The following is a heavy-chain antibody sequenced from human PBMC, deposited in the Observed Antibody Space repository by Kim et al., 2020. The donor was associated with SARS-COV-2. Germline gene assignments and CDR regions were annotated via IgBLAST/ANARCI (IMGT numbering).Heavy chain of an antibody. CDR1: GGSISSSSYY. CDR3: ARSDGSGYGYFQH. V-gene: IGHV4-39*01. D-gene: IGHD3-22*01. CDR2: IYYSGST. J-gene: IGHJ1*01. Sequence: SETLSLTCTVSGGSISSSSYYWGWIRQPPGKGLEWIGSIYYSGSTYYNPSLKSRVTISVDTSKNQFSLKLSSVTAADTAVYYCARSDGSGYGYFQHWGQGTLVTVSS.